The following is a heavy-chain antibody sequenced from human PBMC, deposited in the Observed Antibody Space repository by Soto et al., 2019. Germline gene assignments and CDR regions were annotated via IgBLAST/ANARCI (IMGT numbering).Heavy chain of an antibody. D-gene: IGHD2-15*01. V-gene: IGHV3-30-3*01. CDR2: IAHDGSNA. Sequence: QVQLVESGGGVVQPGGSLRLSCAASGFTFRNHAMHWVRQAPGKGLECLAVIAHDGSNAFYRDSVKGRFTVSRDNSKNTLYLYMNSLRSEDTAEYYCARGDREDILVVVGARPGEYGTDIWGQATTVIVSS. CDR1: GFTFRNHA. CDR3: ARGDREDILVVVGARPGEYGTDI. J-gene: IGHJ6*02.